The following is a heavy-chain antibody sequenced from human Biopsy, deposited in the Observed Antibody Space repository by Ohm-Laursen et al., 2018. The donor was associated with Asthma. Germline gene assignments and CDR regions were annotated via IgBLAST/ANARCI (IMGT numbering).Heavy chain of an antibody. CDR3: ARKAGSCISRTCYSLDF. J-gene: IGHJ4*02. Sequence: GASVKVSCKPLGGTFNTYVIGWVRQAPGQGLEWMGGINSVFGTTTYPQKFQDRVTITADDSTSTVYMESSSLRSEDTAVYYCARKAGSCISRTCYSLDFWGQGTLVTVSS. CDR1: GGTFNTYV. CDR2: INSVFGTT. V-gene: IGHV1-69*13. D-gene: IGHD2-2*01.